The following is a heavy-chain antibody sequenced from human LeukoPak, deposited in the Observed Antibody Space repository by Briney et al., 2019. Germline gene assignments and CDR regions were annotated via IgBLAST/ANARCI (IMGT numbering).Heavy chain of an antibody. V-gene: IGHV1-18*01. CDR3: ARDPSNTGGYYFYMDV. J-gene: IGHJ6*03. D-gene: IGHD2-8*01. CDR2: ISAYNGDT. CDR1: GYTFKRHS. Sequence: ASVKVSCKASGYTFKRHSIIWVRQAPGQGLEWMGWISAYNGDTNYAQKLQGRVTMTTDTSTSTAYMELRSLRSDDTAVYYCARDPSNTGGYYFYMDVWGKGTTVTVSS.